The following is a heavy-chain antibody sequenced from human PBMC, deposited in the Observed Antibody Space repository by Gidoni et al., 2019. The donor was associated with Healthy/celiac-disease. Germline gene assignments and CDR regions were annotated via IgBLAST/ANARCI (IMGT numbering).Heavy chain of an antibody. D-gene: IGHD5-12*01. J-gene: IGHJ6*02. Sequence: QVQLVQSGAEVKKPGSSVKVSCKASGGTFSSYAISWVRQAPGQGLEWMGGIIPIFGTANYAQKFQGRVTITADESTSTAYMELSSLRSEDTAVYYCAREQGGDGYNSGTYYYYYGMDVWGQGTTVTVSS. CDR1: GGTFSSYA. V-gene: IGHV1-69*01. CDR3: AREQGGDGYNSGTYYYYYGMDV. CDR2: IIPIFGTA.